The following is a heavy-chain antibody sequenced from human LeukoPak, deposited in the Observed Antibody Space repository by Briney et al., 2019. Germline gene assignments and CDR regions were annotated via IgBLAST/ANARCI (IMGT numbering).Heavy chain of an antibody. CDR3: ASEMEMATIDSASATDY. Sequence: ASVKVSCKVSGYTLTELSMHWVRQAPGKGLEWMGGFDPEDGETIYAQKFQGRVTMTEDTSTDTAYMELSSLRSEDTAVYYCASEMEMATIDSASATDYWGQGTLVTVSS. V-gene: IGHV1-24*01. CDR1: GYTLTELS. J-gene: IGHJ4*02. D-gene: IGHD5-12*01. CDR2: FDPEDGET.